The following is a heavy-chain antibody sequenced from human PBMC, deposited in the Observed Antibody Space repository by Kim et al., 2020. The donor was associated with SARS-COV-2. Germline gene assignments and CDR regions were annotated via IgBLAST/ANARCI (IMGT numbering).Heavy chain of an antibody. V-gene: IGHV4-59*01. D-gene: IGHD2-15*01. CDR2: IYYSGST. CDR1: GGSISSYY. CDR3: ARLVVAATRAFLFDY. J-gene: IGHJ4*02. Sequence: SETLSLTCTVSGGSISSYYWSWIRQPPGKGLEWIGYIYYSGSTNYNPSLKSRVTISVDTSKNQFSLKLSSVTAADTAVYYCARLVVAATRAFLFDYWGQGTLVTVSS.